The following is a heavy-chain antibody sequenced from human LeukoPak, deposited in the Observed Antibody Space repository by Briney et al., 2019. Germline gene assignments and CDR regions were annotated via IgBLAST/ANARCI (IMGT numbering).Heavy chain of an antibody. Sequence: ASVKVSCKASGYTFTSYYMHWVRRAPGQGLEWMGIINPSGGSTSYAQKFQGRVTMTRDTSTSTVYMELSSLRSEDTAVYYCARGPRVTIFGVVLDLKNNWFDPWGQGTLVTVSS. CDR3: ARGPRVTIFGVVLDLKNNWFDP. CDR1: GYTFTSYY. D-gene: IGHD3-3*01. CDR2: INPSGGST. J-gene: IGHJ5*02. V-gene: IGHV1-46*03.